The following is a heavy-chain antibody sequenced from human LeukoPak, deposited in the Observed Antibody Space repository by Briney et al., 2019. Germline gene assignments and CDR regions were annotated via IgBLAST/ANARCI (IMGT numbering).Heavy chain of an antibody. CDR2: IAYDGSNI. J-gene: IGHJ4*02. CDR3: AKGLGKATVTPLGY. V-gene: IGHV3-30*18. Sequence: GGSLRLSCAASGFTVSSNYMSWVRQAPGKGLEWVAVIAYDGSNIYYADSVKGRFTISRDNSKNTLYLQMNSLRAEDTAVYYCAKGLGKATVTPLGYWGQGTLVTVSS. D-gene: IGHD4-11*01. CDR1: GFTVSSNY.